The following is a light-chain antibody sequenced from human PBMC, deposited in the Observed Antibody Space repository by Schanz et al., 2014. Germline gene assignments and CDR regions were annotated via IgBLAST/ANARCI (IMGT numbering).Light chain of an antibody. CDR1: QSIRNW. J-gene: IGKJ4*01. V-gene: IGKV1-5*01. CDR2: DAS. CDR3: QQCFTTAPLT. Sequence: DMQMTQSPSTLSASVGDRVTITCRASQSIRNWLAWYQQKLGKAPKVLIYDASSLESGVPSRFSGSGSGTDFTLTISSLQPEDLGTYYCQQCFTTAPLTFGGGTKVEIK.